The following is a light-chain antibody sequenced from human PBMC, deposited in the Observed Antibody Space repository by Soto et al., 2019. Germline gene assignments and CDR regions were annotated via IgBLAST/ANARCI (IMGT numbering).Light chain of an antibody. CDR2: EVT. CDR3: SSYTSSSTYV. J-gene: IGLJ1*01. CDR1: SSDVGSYNR. V-gene: IGLV2-18*02. Sequence: QSALTQPPSVSGSPGQSVTISCTGTSSDVGSYNRVSWYQQPPGTAPKLMIYEVTNRPSGVPDRFSGSKSGNTASLTISGLQDDDEADYYCSSYTSSSTYVFGTGTKVTVL.